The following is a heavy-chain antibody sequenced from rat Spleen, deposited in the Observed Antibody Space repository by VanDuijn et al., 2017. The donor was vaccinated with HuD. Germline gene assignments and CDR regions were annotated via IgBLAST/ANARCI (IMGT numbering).Heavy chain of an antibody. CDR2: MWSGGTT. D-gene: IGHD1-9*01. V-gene: IGHV2-15*01. CDR3: ARAAFGYNLNWFAY. Sequence: QVQLKESGPGLVQPSQTLSLTCTVSGFSLTDYSVNWVRQPPGKGLEWIGAMWSGGTTDYNSALKSRLSITRDTSKSQVLLKMNNLQTEDTAMYFWARAAFGYNLNWFAYWGQGTLVTVSS. CDR1: GFSLTDYS. J-gene: IGHJ3*01.